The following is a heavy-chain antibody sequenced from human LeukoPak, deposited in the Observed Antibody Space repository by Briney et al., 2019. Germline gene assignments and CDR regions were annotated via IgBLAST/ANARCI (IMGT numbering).Heavy chain of an antibody. CDR1: GYSFNNYW. Sequence: GEPLKISCKGSGYSFNNYWIGWVRQEPGKGLEWMGIIYPNDSDTRYSPSFQGQVTISADKSISTAYLQWSSLKASDTAMYYCARQSIYYYGMDVWGQGTTVTVSS. CDR2: IYPNDSDT. J-gene: IGHJ6*02. CDR3: ARQSIYYYGMDV. D-gene: IGHD6-6*01. V-gene: IGHV5-51*01.